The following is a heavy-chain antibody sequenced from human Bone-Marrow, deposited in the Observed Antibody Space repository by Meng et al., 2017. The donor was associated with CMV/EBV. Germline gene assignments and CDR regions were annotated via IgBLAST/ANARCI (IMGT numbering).Heavy chain of an antibody. Sequence: GESLKISCAASGFTFSSYAMHWVRQAPGKGLEWVAVISYDGSNKYYADSVKGRFTISRDNSKNTLYLQMNSLRAEDTAVYYCARDSTTTYCSGGSCYPLSYGMDVWGQGNTVNVAS. CDR2: ISYDGSNK. CDR1: GFTFSSYA. J-gene: IGHJ6*02. V-gene: IGHV3-30-3*01. D-gene: IGHD2-15*01. CDR3: ARDSTTTYCSGGSCYPLSYGMDV.